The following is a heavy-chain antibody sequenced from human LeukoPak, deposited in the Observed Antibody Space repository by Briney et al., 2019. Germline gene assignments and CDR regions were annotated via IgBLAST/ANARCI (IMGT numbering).Heavy chain of an antibody. J-gene: IGHJ4*02. CDR1: GGSISSYY. D-gene: IGHD3-10*01. V-gene: IGHV4-59*01. CDR3: ARAPEGSGSHTPFDY. Sequence: SETLSLTCTVSGGSISSYYWSWIRQPPGKGLEWIGYIYYSGSTNYNPSLKSRVTISVDTSKNQFSLKLSSVTAADTAVYYCARAPEGSGSHTPFDYWGQGTLVTVSS. CDR2: IYYSGST.